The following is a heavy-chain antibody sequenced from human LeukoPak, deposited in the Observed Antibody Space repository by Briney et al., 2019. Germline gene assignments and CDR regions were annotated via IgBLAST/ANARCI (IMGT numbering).Heavy chain of an antibody. D-gene: IGHD2-15*01. CDR1: GGSISSYY. CDR2: IYTSGST. J-gene: IGHJ6*02. CDR3: ASDGGYCSGGSCYYGMDV. V-gene: IGHV4-4*07. Sequence: SETLSLTCTVSGGSISSYYWSWIRQPAGKGLEWIGRIYTSGSTNCNPSLKSRVTMSVDTSKNQFSLKLSSVTAADTAVYYCASDGGYCSGGSCYYGMDVWGQGTTVTVSS.